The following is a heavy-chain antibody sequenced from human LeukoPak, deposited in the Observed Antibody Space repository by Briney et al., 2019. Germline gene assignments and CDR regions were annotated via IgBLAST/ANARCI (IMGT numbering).Heavy chain of an antibody. J-gene: IGHJ4*02. CDR1: GGSISSYY. CDR3: ARGLRTQSFDY. Sequence: SETLSLTCTVSGGSISSYYWSWIRQPPGKGLEWIGYIYYSGSTNYNPSLKSRVTTSVDTSKNQFSLKLSSVTAADTAVYYCARGLRTQSFDYWGQGTLVTVSS. V-gene: IGHV4-59*01. CDR2: IYYSGST.